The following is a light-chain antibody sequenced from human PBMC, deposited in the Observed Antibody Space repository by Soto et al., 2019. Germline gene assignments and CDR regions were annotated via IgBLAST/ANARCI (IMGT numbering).Light chain of an antibody. CDR3: QQYNSYWT. CDR2: DVS. J-gene: IGKJ1*01. CDR1: QSISTW. V-gene: IGKV1-5*01. Sequence: DIQMTPSPSTLSASVGDTVTITCRASQSISTWLAWYQQKPGKAPKLLLYDVSNLESGVPSRFSGSGSGAEFTLTISSLQPDDFATYYCQQYNSYWTFGQGTKVDIK.